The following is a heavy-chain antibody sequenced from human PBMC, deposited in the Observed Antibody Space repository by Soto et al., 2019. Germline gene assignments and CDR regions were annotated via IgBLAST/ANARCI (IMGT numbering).Heavy chain of an antibody. Sequence: SETLSLTCIVSGESISSSSYYWGWIRQPPGKGLEWIGSIYYSGRTYYNPSFKSRVTISIDTSKNQFSLKLSSVTATDTAVYHCARQRTTVVTQAYFDHWGQGALVTVSS. V-gene: IGHV4-39*01. D-gene: IGHD2-21*02. CDR1: GESISSSSYY. J-gene: IGHJ4*02. CDR3: ARQRTTVVTQAYFDH. CDR2: IYYSGRT.